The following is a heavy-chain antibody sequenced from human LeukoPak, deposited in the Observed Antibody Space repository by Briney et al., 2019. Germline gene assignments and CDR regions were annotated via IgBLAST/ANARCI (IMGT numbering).Heavy chain of an antibody. V-gene: IGHV3-48*03. D-gene: IGHD3-22*01. CDR3: ARDHNYDSSGYYYFDY. CDR1: GFTFSSYE. J-gene: IGHJ4*02. Sequence: PGGSLRLSCAASGFTFSSYEMNWVRQAPGKGLEWVSYISSSGSTIYYADSVKGRFTISRDNAKNSLYLQMNSLRAEDTAVYYCARDHNYDSSGYYYFDYWGQGTLVTVSS. CDR2: ISSSGSTI.